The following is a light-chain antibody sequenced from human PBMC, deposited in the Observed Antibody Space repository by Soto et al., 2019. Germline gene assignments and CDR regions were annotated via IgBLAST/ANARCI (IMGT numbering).Light chain of an antibody. V-gene: IGKV1-39*01. J-gene: IGKJ5*01. Sequence: DLPMTQSPSSLSASVGDRVTITCRASQSISSYLNWYQQKPGKAPKLLIYAASSLQSGVPSRFSGSGSGTDFTLTISSLQPEDFATYYCQQSYRTPITFGQGTRLEI. CDR3: QQSYRTPIT. CDR2: AAS. CDR1: QSISSY.